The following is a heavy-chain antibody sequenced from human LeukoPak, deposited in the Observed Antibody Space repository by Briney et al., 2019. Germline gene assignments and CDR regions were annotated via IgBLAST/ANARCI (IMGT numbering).Heavy chain of an antibody. CDR3: ARVVFPSRVSDY. D-gene: IGHD2-21*01. J-gene: IGHJ4*02. V-gene: IGHV3-7*01. Sequence: GGSLRLSCAASGFTFSSYWMRWVRQAPGKGLEWVANIKQDGSEKFYVDSVKGRFTISKDNAKNSLYLQMNSLRAEDTAVYYCARVVFPSRVSDYWGQGTLVTVSS. CDR2: IKQDGSEK. CDR1: GFTFSSYW.